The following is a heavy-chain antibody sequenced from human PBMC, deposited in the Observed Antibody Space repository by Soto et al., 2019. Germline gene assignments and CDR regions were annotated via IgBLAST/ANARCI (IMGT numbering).Heavy chain of an antibody. Sequence: GGSLRLSCAASGSSSTHYGIHWVRQAPGKGLEWVAVISFDGNEKYYADSVKGRFTISRDNSKNTLSLQMNSLTAEDTAVYYCAIFLGGITVNYGLDVRGRGPTCAVSS. D-gene: IGHD3-22*01. CDR2: ISFDGNEK. CDR3: AIFLGGITVNYGLDV. CDR1: GSSSTHYG. J-gene: IGHJ6*04. V-gene: IGHV3-30*03.